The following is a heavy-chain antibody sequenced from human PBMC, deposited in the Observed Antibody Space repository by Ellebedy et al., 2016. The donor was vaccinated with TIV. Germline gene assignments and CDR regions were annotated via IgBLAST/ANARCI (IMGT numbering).Heavy chain of an antibody. CDR1: GGSFSGYY. CDR3: ARGLVRCSSTSCYYFDY. Sequence: SETLSLTXAVYGGSFSGYYWSWIRQPPGKGLEWIGEINHSGSTNYNPSLKSRVTISVDTSKNQFSLKLSSVTAADTAVYYCARGLVRCSSTSCYYFDYWGQGTLVTVSS. CDR2: INHSGST. J-gene: IGHJ4*02. V-gene: IGHV4-34*01. D-gene: IGHD2-2*01.